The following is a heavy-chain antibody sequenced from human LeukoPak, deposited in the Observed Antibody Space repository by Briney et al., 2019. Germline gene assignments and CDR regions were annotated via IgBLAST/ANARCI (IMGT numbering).Heavy chain of an antibody. V-gene: IGHV3-33*01. D-gene: IGHD4-23*01. J-gene: IGHJ5*02. CDR3: ARAAGGGDA. CDR2: IWYDGSNK. Sequence: GRSLRLSCAASGFTFSSYVMHWVRQAPGKGLEWVAVIWYDGSNKYYADSVKGRFTISRDNSKNTLYLKMNSLRAEDTAVYYCARAAGGGDAWGQGTLVTVSS. CDR1: GFTFSSYV.